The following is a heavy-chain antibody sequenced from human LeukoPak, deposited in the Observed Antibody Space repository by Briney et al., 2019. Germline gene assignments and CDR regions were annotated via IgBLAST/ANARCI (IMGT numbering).Heavy chain of an antibody. V-gene: IGHV3-15*01. CDR2: IKSKSDGGTT. CDR1: GFTFSDHY. CDR3: IRLWFGEFI. D-gene: IGHD3-10*01. Sequence: GGSLRLSCAASGFTFSDHYMDWVRQAPGKGLEWVGRIKSKSDGGTTDYAAPVKGRFTISRDDSKNTLYLQMNSLKTEDTAVYYCIRLWFGEFIWGQGTMVSVYS. J-gene: IGHJ3*02.